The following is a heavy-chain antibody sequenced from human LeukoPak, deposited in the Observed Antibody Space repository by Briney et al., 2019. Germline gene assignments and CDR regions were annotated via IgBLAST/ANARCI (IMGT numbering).Heavy chain of an antibody. D-gene: IGHD3-22*01. CDR2: IKQDGSEK. CDR1: GFTFSSYW. Sequence: GGSLRLSCAASGFTFSSYWMSWVRQAPGKGLEWAANIKQDGSEKYYVDSVKGRFTISRDNAKNSLYLQMNSLRTEDTALYYCAKGVGSSSYWAIDVWGQGTMVTVSS. J-gene: IGHJ3*01. V-gene: IGHV3-7*03. CDR3: AKGVGSSSYWAIDV.